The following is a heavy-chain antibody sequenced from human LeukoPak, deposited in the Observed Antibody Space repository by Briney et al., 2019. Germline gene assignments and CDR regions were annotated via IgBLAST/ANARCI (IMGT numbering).Heavy chain of an antibody. Sequence: GSLRLSCAASGFTFSSYGMHWVRQAPGKGLEWVAYIRNDGSSKYYADSLKGRFTISRDNSKNTLYLQMNSLRAEDTAVYYCAKDGEVYCSSKSCYGGFDYWGQGTLVTVSS. J-gene: IGHJ4*02. CDR3: AKDGEVYCSSKSCYGGFDY. D-gene: IGHD2-2*01. CDR2: IRNDGSSK. V-gene: IGHV3-30*02. CDR1: GFTFSSYG.